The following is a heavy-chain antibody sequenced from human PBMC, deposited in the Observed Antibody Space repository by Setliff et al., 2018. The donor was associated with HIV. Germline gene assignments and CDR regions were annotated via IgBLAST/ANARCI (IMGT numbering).Heavy chain of an antibody. CDR1: QYTFTGYY. V-gene: IGHV1-2*02. Sequence: ASVKVSCKASQYTFTGYYMHWVRQAPGQGLEWVGWMNPSSGGTNFAQKFQGRVTMTRDTSISTAYMELSRLRSDDTAVYYRARVPSGAAGLVRAGFYFWGQGTLVTVSS. J-gene: IGHJ4*01. CDR2: MNPSSGGT. D-gene: IGHD6-25*01. CDR3: ARVPSGAAGLVRAGFYF.